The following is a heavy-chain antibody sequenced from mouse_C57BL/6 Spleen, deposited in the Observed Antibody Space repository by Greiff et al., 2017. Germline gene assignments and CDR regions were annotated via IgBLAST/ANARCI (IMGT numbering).Heavy chain of an antibody. CDR3: ARKGDYGTRFAY. D-gene: IGHD1-1*01. J-gene: IGHJ3*01. Sequence: VKLQESGAELMKPGASVKLSCKATGYTFTGYWIEWVKQRPGHGLEWIGEILPGSGSTNYNEKFKGKATFTADTSSNTAYMQLSSLTTEDSAIYYCARKGDYGTRFAYWGQGTLVTVSA. V-gene: IGHV1-9*01. CDR1: GYTFTGYW. CDR2: ILPGSGST.